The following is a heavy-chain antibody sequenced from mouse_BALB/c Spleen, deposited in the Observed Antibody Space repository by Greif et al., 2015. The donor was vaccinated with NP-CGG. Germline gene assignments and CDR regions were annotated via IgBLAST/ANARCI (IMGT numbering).Heavy chain of an antibody. CDR1: GYAFTNYL. Sequence: QVQLKHSGAELVRPGTSVKVSCKASGYAFTNYLIEWVKQRPGQGLEWIGVINPGSGGTNYNEKFKGKATLTADKSSSTAYMQLSSLTSDHSAVYFCARGVTAYWGQGTLVTASA. V-gene: IGHV1-54*01. D-gene: IGHD2-1*01. CDR2: INPGSGGT. J-gene: IGHJ3*01. CDR3: ARGVTAY.